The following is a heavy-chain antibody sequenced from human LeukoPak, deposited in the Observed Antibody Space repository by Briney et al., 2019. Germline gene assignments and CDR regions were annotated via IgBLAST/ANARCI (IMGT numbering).Heavy chain of an antibody. CDR3: ARDRNYYDSSFGY. D-gene: IGHD3-22*01. CDR2: IYYSGST. V-gene: IGHV4-39*02. CDR1: GGSISSSSYY. Sequence: SETLSLTCTVSGGSISSSSYYWGWIRQPPGKGLEWIGSIYYSGSTYYNPSLKSRVTISVDTSKNQFSLKLSSVTAADTAVYYCARDRNYYDSSFGYWGQGTLVTVSS. J-gene: IGHJ4*02.